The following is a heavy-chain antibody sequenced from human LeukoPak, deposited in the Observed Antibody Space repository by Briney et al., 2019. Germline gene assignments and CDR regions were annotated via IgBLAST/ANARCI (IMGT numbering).Heavy chain of an antibody. CDR1: GFTFSSYW. Sequence: GGSLRLSCAASGFTFSSYWMSWVRQAPGKGLEWVANIKQDGSEKYYVGSVKGRFTISRDNAKNSLYLQMNSLRAEDTAVYYCARGLRYFDWPTLGYWGQGTLVTVSS. V-gene: IGHV3-7*01. D-gene: IGHD3-9*01. CDR3: ARGLRYFDWPTLGY. J-gene: IGHJ4*02. CDR2: IKQDGSEK.